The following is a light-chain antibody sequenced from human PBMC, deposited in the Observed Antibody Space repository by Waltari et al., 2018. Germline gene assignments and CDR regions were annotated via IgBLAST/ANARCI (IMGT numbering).Light chain of an antibody. J-gene: IGLJ2*01. CDR3: QVWDTSSDRVV. CDR2: DDS. V-gene: IGLV3-21*03. Sequence: SYVLTQPPSASVAPGKTARITCGGNNVGSKSVHWYQQKPGQAPLLVVYDDSARPSGIPDRFSASNSGNTATLTISRVENGDEADYYCQVWDTSSDRVVFGGGTKPTVL. CDR1: NVGSKS.